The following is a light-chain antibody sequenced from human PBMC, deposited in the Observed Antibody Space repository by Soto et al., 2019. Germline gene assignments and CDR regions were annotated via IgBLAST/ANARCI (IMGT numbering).Light chain of an antibody. CDR1: NSDVGGYNY. CDR3: SSYTSSSTLVV. J-gene: IGLJ2*01. Sequence: QAVVTQPPSASGSPGQSVTISCTGTNSDVGGYNYVSWYQQYPGKAPKLLIYEDTKRPSGVPDRFSGSKSGNTAYLTVSGLQAEDEADYYCSSYTSSSTLVVFGGGTKLTVL. CDR2: EDT. V-gene: IGLV2-8*01.